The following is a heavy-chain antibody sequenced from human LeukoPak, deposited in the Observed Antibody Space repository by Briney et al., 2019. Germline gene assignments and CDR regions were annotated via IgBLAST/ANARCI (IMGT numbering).Heavy chain of an antibody. V-gene: IGHV4-39*07. Sequence: SETLSLTCTVSGGSLSSSSSYWGWIRQPPGKGLEWLGSIYYSGSTYYNPSLKSRVTISVDTSKNQFSLKLSSVTAADTAVYYCARGDDYGDPNVGPEDAFDIWGQGTMVTVSS. CDR2: IYYSGST. CDR3: ARGDDYGDPNVGPEDAFDI. J-gene: IGHJ3*02. D-gene: IGHD4-17*01. CDR1: GGSLSSSSSY.